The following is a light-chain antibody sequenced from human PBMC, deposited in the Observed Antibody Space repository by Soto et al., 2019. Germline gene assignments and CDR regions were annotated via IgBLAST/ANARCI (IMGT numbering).Light chain of an antibody. CDR2: KAS. CDR1: QTISSW. V-gene: IGKV1-5*03. Sequence: DIQMTQSPSTLSGSVGDRVTITCRASQTISSWLAWYQQKPGKAPKLLIYKASTLKSGVPSRFSGSGSGTEFTLTISSLQPDDFATYYSQQYHGYSLTFGQGTKVDIK. CDR3: QQYHGYSLT. J-gene: IGKJ1*01.